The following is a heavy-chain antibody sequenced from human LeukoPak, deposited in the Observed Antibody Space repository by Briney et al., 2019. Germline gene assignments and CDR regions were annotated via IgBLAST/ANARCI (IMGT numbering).Heavy chain of an antibody. D-gene: IGHD1-26*01. J-gene: IGHJ5*02. CDR2: ISSSGSYI. CDR3: ARADGGSYWFDP. CDR1: GFTFSSYS. Sequence: GGSLRLSCAASGFTFSSYSMNWVRQAPGKGLEWVSSISSSGSYIYYADSVKGRFTISRDNAKNSLYLQMNSLRAEDTAVYYCARADGGSYWFDPWGQGTLVTVSS. V-gene: IGHV3-21*01.